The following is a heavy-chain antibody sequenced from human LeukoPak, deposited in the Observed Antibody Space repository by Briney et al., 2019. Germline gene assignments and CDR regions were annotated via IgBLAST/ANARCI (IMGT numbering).Heavy chain of an antibody. V-gene: IGHV4-39*01. J-gene: IGHJ4*02. Sequence: SETLSLTCTVSGGSISSSSYYWGWIRQPPGKGLEWIGSIYYSGSTYYNPSLKSRVTISVDTSKNQFSLKLSSVTAADTAVYYCARLGIAAGKGNFDYWGQGTLVTVSS. CDR2: IYYSGST. D-gene: IGHD6-13*01. CDR1: GGSISSSSYY. CDR3: ARLGIAAGKGNFDY.